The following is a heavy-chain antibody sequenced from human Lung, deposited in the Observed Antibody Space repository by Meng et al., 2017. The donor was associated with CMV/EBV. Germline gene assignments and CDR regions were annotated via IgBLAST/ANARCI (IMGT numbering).Heavy chain of an antibody. CDR1: GYSFTTHW. D-gene: IGHD4-11*01. CDR2: IYPGDSDT. Sequence: GESLKISCKGSGYSFTTHWIGWVRQMPGKGLEWMGVIYPGDSDTTYSPSFQGRVTISADKSITTAYSQLRSLKASDTAVYYCARQDSYTNSYFDLWGRGTLVTVSS. V-gene: IGHV5-51*01. CDR3: ARQDSYTNSYFDL. J-gene: IGHJ4*02.